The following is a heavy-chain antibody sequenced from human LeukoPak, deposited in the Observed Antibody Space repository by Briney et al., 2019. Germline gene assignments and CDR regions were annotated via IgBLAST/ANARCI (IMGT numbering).Heavy chain of an antibody. V-gene: IGHV3-23*01. CDR1: GFTFSSYA. J-gene: IGHJ4*02. CDR3: AKMPVSYSSGWSTFDY. D-gene: IGHD6-19*01. Sequence: GGSLRLSCAASGFTFSSYAMSWARQTPGKGLEWVSGISDSGGSTYYADSVKGRFTISRDNSKNTLYLQMNSLRAEDTAIYYCAKMPVSYSSGWSTFDYWGQGTLVTVSS. CDR2: ISDSGGST.